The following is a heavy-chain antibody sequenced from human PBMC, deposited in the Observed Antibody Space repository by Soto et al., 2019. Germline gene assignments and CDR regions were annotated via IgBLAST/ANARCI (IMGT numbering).Heavy chain of an antibody. J-gene: IGHJ4*01. V-gene: IGHV4-4*02. D-gene: IGHD2-21*01. CDR3: ARDYLRALDY. Sequence: SETLSLTCAVSGASINTDDWWNWVRQPPGEGLEWIGEIHHDGKIIYNPSLNSRATISMDKSRNQIFLNLRSVTAADTAVYYCARDYLRALDYWGHGTLVTVS. CDR1: GASINTDDW. CDR2: IHHDGKI.